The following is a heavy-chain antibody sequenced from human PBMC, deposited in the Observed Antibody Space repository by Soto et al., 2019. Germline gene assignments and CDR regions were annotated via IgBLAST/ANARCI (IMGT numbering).Heavy chain of an antibody. CDR3: ARVPSSSGRAHFDY. J-gene: IGHJ4*02. D-gene: IGHD2-15*01. Sequence: QVQLVESGGGVVQPGRSLRLSCAASGFTFSSYAMNWVRKAPGKGRGWVAVISYDGSNKYYADSVKGRFTISRDNSKNTLYLQMNSLRAEDTAVYYCARVPSSSGRAHFDYWGQGTLVTVSS. V-gene: IGHV3-30-3*01. CDR1: GFTFSSYA. CDR2: ISYDGSNK.